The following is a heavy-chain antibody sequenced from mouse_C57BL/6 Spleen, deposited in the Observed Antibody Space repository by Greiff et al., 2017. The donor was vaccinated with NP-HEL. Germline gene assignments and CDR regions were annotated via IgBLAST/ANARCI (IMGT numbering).Heavy chain of an antibody. D-gene: IGHD1-1*01. Sequence: ESGPGLVKPSQSLSLTCSVTGYSITSGYYWNWIRQFPGNKLEWIGYISYDGSNNYNPSLKNRISITRDTSKNQFFLKLNSVTTEDTATYYCARGYYGYAMDDWGQGTSVTVSS. CDR2: ISYDGSN. J-gene: IGHJ4*01. V-gene: IGHV3-6*01. CDR1: GYSITSGYY. CDR3: ARGYYGYAMDD.